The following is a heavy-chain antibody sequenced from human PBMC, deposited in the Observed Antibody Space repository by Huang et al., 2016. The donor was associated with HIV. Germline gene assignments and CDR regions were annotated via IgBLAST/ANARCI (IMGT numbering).Heavy chain of an antibody. CDR3: ARVRAVAGRIAFDV. J-gene: IGHJ3*01. V-gene: IGHV2-26*01. Sequence: QVTLKESGPALVRPTETLTLTCNVSGLSLRNPRLGVGWLRQPPGRALEWLANIFSTDEKYYSTSLKGRLTISKDNSKSQVVVYMTNMDPVDTATYFCARVRAVAGRIAFDVWGQGTTVAVSS. CDR2: IFSTDEK. CDR1: GLSLRNPRLG. D-gene: IGHD6-19*01.